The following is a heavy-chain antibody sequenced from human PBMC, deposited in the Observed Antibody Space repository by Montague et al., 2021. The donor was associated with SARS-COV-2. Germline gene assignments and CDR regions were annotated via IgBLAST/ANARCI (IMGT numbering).Heavy chain of an antibody. D-gene: IGHD3-22*01. CDR3: ARGGQHFNMVIVVMTGGEYYFDP. CDR2: ISHRGST. J-gene: IGHJ4*02. Sequence: SETLSLTCAVYGGSFSDYYWSWIRQPPGKGLGWVGEISHRGSTNYNPYLKSRGTISEDTAKNQFSLKLSSVTAADTAVYVCARGGQHFNMVIVVMTGGEYYFDPWGQGTLVTVSS. CDR1: GGSFSDYY. V-gene: IGHV4-34*01.